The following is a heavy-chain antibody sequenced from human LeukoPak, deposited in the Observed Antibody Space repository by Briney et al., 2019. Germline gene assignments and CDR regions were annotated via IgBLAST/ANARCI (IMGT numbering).Heavy chain of an antibody. Sequence: ASVKVSCKVSGYTFGVYGLSWVRQAPDQGLEWLGWIAPYEGDRQYTPKLQDRIIVTADTATTTVYMELRSLRSDDTAVYYCARAWKYCSGGSCYSDYWGQGTLVTVSS. CDR3: ARAWKYCSGGSCYSDY. CDR2: IAPYEGDR. J-gene: IGHJ4*02. CDR1: GYTFGVYG. D-gene: IGHD2-15*01. V-gene: IGHV1-18*01.